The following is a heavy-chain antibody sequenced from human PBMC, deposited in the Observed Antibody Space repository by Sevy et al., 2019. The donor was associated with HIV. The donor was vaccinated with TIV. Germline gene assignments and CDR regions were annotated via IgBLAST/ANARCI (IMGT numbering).Heavy chain of an antibody. CDR2: INHSGST. J-gene: IGHJ3*02. CDR3: ARHCGSTSCSHAFDI. Sequence: SETLSLTCAVYGGSFSGYYWSWIRQPPGKGLEWIGEINHSGSTNYNPSLKSRVTISVDTSKNQFSLKFSSVTAADTAVYYCARHCGSTSCSHAFDIWGQGTMVTVSS. D-gene: IGHD2-2*01. CDR1: GGSFSGYY. V-gene: IGHV4-34*01.